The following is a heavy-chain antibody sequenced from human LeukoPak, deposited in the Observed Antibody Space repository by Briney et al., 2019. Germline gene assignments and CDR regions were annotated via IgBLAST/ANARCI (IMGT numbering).Heavy chain of an antibody. CDR1: GFTFSSYA. Sequence: GGSLRLSCAASGFTFSSYAMSWVRQAPGKGLEWVSAISGSGGSTYYADSVKGRFTISRDNSKNTLYLQMNSLRAKDTAVYYCAKQVRKTYYYDSSGYHFDYWGQGTLVTVSS. J-gene: IGHJ4*02. CDR3: AKQVRKTYYYDSSGYHFDY. CDR2: ISGSGGST. D-gene: IGHD3-22*01. V-gene: IGHV3-23*01.